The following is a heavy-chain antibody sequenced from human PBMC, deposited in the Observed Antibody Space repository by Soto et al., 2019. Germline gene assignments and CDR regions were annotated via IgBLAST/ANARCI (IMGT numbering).Heavy chain of an antibody. CDR1: GYTFSSYA. V-gene: IGHV1-18*01. J-gene: IGHJ5*02. CDR2: ISAYNGNT. D-gene: IGHD5-12*01. Sequence: QVQLVQAGAEVKKPGASVKVACKASGYTFSSYAISWVRQAPGQGLEWMGWISAYNGNTNYSQKLQGRVTMTTDTSTSTAYMELRRLRSDDTAVYYCARDLGGGLFAPWGQGTLVTVSS. CDR3: ARDLGGGLFAP.